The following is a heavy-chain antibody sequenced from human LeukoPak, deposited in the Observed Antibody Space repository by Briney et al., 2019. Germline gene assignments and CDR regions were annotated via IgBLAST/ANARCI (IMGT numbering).Heavy chain of an antibody. V-gene: IGHV3-23*01. CDR2: ISGSGEDS. Sequence: GGSLSLSCAASGFSFNNAWMNWGRQAPGKGLEWVSGISGSGEDSNHADSVTGRFIISRENSKNTLYLQMNSLRADDTAVYYCATNYDDSREAFDVWGQGTVVTVSS. CDR1: GFSFNNAW. CDR3: ATNYDDSREAFDV. D-gene: IGHD3-3*01. J-gene: IGHJ3*01.